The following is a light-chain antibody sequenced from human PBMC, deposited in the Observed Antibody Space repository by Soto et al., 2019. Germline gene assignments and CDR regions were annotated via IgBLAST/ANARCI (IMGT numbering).Light chain of an antibody. CDR2: EVS. CDR3: CSWAGSNTFYF. J-gene: IGLJ1*01. V-gene: IGLV2-23*02. Sequence: QSVLTQPASVSGSPGQSITISCTGTTTDVGSYNLVSWYQQHPGRAPKLMIYEVSRRPSGVSNRFSGSKSGNTASPTISGLQAEDEADYYCCSWAGSNTFYFFGTGTKVTVL. CDR1: TTDVGSYNL.